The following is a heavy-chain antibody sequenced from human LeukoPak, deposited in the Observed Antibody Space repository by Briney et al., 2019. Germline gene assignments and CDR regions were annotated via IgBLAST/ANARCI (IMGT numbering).Heavy chain of an antibody. CDR1: GFTFSNYA. CDR3: ANVDTAMDPYNWFDP. CDR2: ISGSGGNT. V-gene: IGHV3-23*01. J-gene: IGHJ5*02. Sequence: GGSLRLSCVASGFTFSNYAMTWVRQAPGKGLEWVSGISGSGGNTYYADSVKGRFTISRDNSKNTLYLQMNSLRAEDTAVYYCANVDTAMDPYNWFDPWGQGTLVTVSS. D-gene: IGHD5-18*01.